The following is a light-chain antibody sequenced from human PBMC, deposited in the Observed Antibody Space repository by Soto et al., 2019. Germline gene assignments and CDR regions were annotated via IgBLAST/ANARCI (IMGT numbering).Light chain of an antibody. CDR3: QAWDSSTRVV. CDR1: KLGDKY. V-gene: IGLV3-1*01. Sequence: SYERTQPPSVSVSPGQTASITCSGDKLGDKYACWYQQKPGQSPVLVIYQDSKRPSGIPERFSGSNSGNTATLTISGTQAMDEADYYCQAWDSSTRVVFGGGTKLTVL. J-gene: IGLJ2*01. CDR2: QDS.